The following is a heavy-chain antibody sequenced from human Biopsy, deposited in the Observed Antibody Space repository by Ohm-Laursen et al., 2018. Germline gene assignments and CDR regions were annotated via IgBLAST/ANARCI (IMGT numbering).Heavy chain of an antibody. J-gene: IGHJ6*02. CDR2: IVDGSGHT. CDR3: AATSTLYYYYYAMDV. V-gene: IGHV1-58*01. Sequence: SVKVSYKASGFTFSSSAVQWVRQARGQRLEWIGWIVDGSGHTNYAQKFQERVTITRDMSTSTAYMELTSLRSEDTAVYYCAATSTLYYYYYAMDVWGQGTTVTVSS. CDR1: GFTFSSSA.